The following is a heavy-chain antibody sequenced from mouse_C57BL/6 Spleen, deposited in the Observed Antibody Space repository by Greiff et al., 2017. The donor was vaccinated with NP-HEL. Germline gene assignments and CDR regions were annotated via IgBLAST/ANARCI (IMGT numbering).Heavy chain of an antibody. CDR1: GYTFTSYW. CDR2: INPSSGYT. J-gene: IGHJ2*01. CDR3: ARSGFTTVVALDY. V-gene: IGHV1-7*01. D-gene: IGHD1-1*01. Sequence: VQLVESGAELAKPGASVKLSCKASGYTFTSYWMHWVKQRPGQGLEWIGYINPSSGYTKYNQKFKDKATLTADKSSSTAYMQLSSLTYEDSAVYYCARSGFTTVVALDYWGQGTTLTVSS.